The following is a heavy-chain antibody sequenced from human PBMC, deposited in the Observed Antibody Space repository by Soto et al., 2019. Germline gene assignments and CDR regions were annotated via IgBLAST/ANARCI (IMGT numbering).Heavy chain of an antibody. V-gene: IGHV4-30-2*06. D-gene: IGHD1-1*01. CDR3: VRESTTSGPNWFDT. Sequence: TLSLTCSVSGGSINSGRSSWNWIRQSPGKGLEWIAYIYHSGSTYYNPSLKSRVTISVDRSENQFSLKLTSVTAADTAVYYCVRESTTSGPNWFDTWGPGILVTVSS. J-gene: IGHJ5*02. CDR2: IYHSGST. CDR1: GGSINSGRSS.